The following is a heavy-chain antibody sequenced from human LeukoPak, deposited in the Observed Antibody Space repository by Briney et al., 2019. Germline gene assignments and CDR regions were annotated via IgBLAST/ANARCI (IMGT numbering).Heavy chain of an antibody. Sequence: GASVKVSCKASGGTFSSCAISWVRQAPGQGLEWMGGIIPIFGTANYAQKFQGRVTITADESTSTAYMELSSLRSEDTAVYYCASDSGSYERVGTNWFDPWGQGTLVTVSS. CDR3: ASDSGSYERVGTNWFDP. D-gene: IGHD1-26*01. J-gene: IGHJ5*02. CDR2: IIPIFGTA. CDR1: GGTFSSCA. V-gene: IGHV1-69*01.